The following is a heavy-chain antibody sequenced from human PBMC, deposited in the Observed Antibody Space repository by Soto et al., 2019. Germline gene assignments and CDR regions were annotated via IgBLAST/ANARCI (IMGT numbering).Heavy chain of an antibody. J-gene: IGHJ6*02. D-gene: IGHD3-3*01. V-gene: IGHV3-9*01. Sequence: GGSLRLSCAASGFTFDDYAMHWVRQAPGKGLEWVSGISWNSGSIGYADSVKGRFTISRDNSKKTLFLQLTSLRVDDTAVYYCVKDLNYDFWSGYNYYALEIWGQGTTVTVSS. CDR2: ISWNSGSI. CDR1: GFTFDDYA. CDR3: VKDLNYDFWSGYNYYALEI.